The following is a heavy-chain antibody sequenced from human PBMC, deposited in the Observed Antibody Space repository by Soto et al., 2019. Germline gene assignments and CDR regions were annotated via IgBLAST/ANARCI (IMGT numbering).Heavy chain of an antibody. V-gene: IGHV3-30-3*01. CDR3: AREPLTGYYGYYFDY. D-gene: IGHD3-9*01. CDR2: ISYDGSNK. J-gene: IGHJ4*02. Sequence: GGSLRLSCAASGFTFSSYAMHWVRQAPGKGLEWVAVISYDGSNKYYADSVKGRFTISRDNSKNTLYLQMNSLRAEDTAVYYCAREPLTGYYGYYFDYWGQGTLVTISS. CDR1: GFTFSSYA.